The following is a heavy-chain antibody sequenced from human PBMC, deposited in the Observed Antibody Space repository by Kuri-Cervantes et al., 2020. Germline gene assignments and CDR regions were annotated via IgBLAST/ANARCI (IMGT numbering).Heavy chain of an antibody. D-gene: IGHD3-22*01. CDR1: GFSLRTSEEA. Sequence: SGPTLVKPTQTLTLTCTFSGFSLRTSEEAVGWTRQPPGKALEWLALIYWDDDKRYSPSLKGRLTITKDTSKNQVVLTMTNMDPVDTATYYCAHTEGYSLKYNWFDPWGQGTLVTVSS. CDR3: AHTEGYSLKYNWFDP. CDR2: IYWDDDK. J-gene: IGHJ5*02. V-gene: IGHV2-5*02.